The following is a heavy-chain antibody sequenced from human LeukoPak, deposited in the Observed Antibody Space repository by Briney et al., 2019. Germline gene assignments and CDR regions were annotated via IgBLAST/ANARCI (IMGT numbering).Heavy chain of an antibody. J-gene: IGHJ6*02. D-gene: IGHD1-26*01. V-gene: IGHV3-33*08. CDR2: IWYDGNNK. CDR1: GFTFSSYD. CDR3: ARDRGSREDGMDV. Sequence: GGSLRLSCAASGFTFSSYDMHWVRQAPGKGREWVAVIWYDGNNKYYADFVKGRFTISRDNSKNTLYLQMNSLRAEDTAVYNCARDRGSREDGMDVWGQGTTVTVSS.